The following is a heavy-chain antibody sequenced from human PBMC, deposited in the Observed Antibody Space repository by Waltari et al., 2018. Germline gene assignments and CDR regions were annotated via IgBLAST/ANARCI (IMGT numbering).Heavy chain of an antibody. CDR1: GGSISSYY. D-gene: IGHD3-10*01. Sequence: VQLQESGPGLVKPSETLSLTCTVSGGSISSYYWSWIRQPPGKGLEWIGYIYYSGSTNYNPSLKSRVTISVDTSKNQFSLKLSSVTAADTAVYYCARSGSGSYLYYFDYWGQGTLVTVSS. CDR3: ARSGSGSYLYYFDY. CDR2: IYYSGST. V-gene: IGHV4-59*01. J-gene: IGHJ4*02.